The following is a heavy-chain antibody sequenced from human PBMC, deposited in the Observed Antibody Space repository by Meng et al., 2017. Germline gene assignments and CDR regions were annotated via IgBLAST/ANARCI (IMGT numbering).Heavy chain of an antibody. V-gene: IGHV3-30*04. D-gene: IGHD2-21*02. Sequence: GESLKISCAASGFTFSSYAMHWVRQAPGKGLEWVAVISYDGSNKCYADSVKGRFTISRDNSKNTLYLQMNSLRAEDTAVYYCARELTIVVVTASFDYWGQGTLVTVSS. J-gene: IGHJ4*02. CDR3: ARELTIVVVTASFDY. CDR2: ISYDGSNK. CDR1: GFTFSSYA.